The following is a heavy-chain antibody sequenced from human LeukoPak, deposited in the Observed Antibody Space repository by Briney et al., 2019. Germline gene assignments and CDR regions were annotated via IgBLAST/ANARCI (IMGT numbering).Heavy chain of an antibody. Sequence: GGSLRLSCAASGFTFSSYVMSWVRQAPGKGLEWVSAISGSGGSTYYADSVKGRFTISRDNSKNTLYLQMNSLRAEDTAVYYCAKADIVVVVAATPAFDYWGQGTLVTVSS. CDR2: ISGSGGST. V-gene: IGHV3-23*01. CDR3: AKADIVVVVAATPAFDY. D-gene: IGHD2-15*01. CDR1: GFTFSSYV. J-gene: IGHJ4*02.